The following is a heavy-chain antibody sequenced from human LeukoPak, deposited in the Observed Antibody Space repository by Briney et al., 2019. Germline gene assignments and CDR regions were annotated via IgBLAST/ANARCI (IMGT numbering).Heavy chain of an antibody. CDR3: ARVDSAEKRDFDY. V-gene: IGHV3-7*01. CDR2: IKEGGSEK. Sequence: GGSLRLSCAASGFTFSNYWMTWVRQAPGKGLEWVANIKEGGSEKYYVDSVKGRFTISRDNAKNSAFLQMNSLRAEDTAVHYCARVDSAEKRDFDYWGQGTLVTVSS. CDR1: GFTFSNYW. J-gene: IGHJ4*02. D-gene: IGHD3-22*01.